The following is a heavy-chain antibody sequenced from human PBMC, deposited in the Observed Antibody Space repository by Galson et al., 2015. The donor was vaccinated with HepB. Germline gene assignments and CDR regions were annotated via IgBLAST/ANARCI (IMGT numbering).Heavy chain of an antibody. J-gene: IGHJ6*02. Sequence: SLRLSCAASGFTFSSYAMHWVRQAPGKGLEWVAVISYDGSNKYYADSVKGRFTISRDNSKNTLYLQMNSLRAEDTAVYYCAREVDTAMVYYYGMDVWGQGTTVTVSS. CDR2: ISYDGSNK. D-gene: IGHD5-18*01. CDR1: GFTFSSYA. V-gene: IGHV3-30*04. CDR3: AREVDTAMVYYYGMDV.